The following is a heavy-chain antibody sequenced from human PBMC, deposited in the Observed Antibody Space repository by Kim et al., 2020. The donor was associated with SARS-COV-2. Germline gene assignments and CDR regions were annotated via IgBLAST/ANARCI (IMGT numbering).Heavy chain of an antibody. CDR3: ARDGSPGDI. CDR2: GST. J-gene: IGHJ3*02. Sequence: GSTNYNPSLKSRVTISVDTSKNQFSLKLSSVTAADTAVYYCARDGSPGDIWGQGTMVTVSS. V-gene: IGHV4-59*01. D-gene: IGHD6-13*01.